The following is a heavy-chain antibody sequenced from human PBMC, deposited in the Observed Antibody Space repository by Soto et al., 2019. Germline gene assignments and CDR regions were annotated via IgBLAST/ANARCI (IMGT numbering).Heavy chain of an antibody. CDR1: GDSVSSNSAA. V-gene: IGHV6-1*01. J-gene: IGHJ4*02. Sequence: QVQLQQSGPGLVKPSQTLSLTCAISGDSVSSNSAAWNWIRQSPSSGLEWLGRTYYRSKWYNDYAVSVKSRITINPDTSKNQFSLQLNSVTPEDTAVYYCARGGDYIAVAGTGFDYWGQGTLVTVSS. CDR2: TYYRSKWYN. D-gene: IGHD6-19*01. CDR3: ARGGDYIAVAGTGFDY.